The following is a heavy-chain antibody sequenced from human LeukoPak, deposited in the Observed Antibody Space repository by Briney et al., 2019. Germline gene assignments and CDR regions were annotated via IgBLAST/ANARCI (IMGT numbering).Heavy chain of an antibody. CDR2: INAGNGNT. Sequence: ASVKVSCKASGYTFTSYAMHWVRQAPGQRLEWMGWINAGNGNTKYSQKFQDRVTITRDTSASTAYMELSSLRSEDTAVYYCARDMGIAAAGPPSYGMDVWGQGTTVTVSS. V-gene: IGHV1-3*01. CDR3: ARDMGIAAAGPPSYGMDV. D-gene: IGHD6-13*01. CDR1: GYTFTSYA. J-gene: IGHJ6*02.